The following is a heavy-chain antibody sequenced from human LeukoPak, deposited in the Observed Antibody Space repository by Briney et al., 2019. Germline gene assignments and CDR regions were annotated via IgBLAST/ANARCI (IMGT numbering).Heavy chain of an antibody. CDR3: ARLNGNFQNFYDY. CDR1: GGSISSISYY. Sequence: SETLSLTCTVSGGSISSISYYWGWLRQPPGKVLQWIGHIYYSGTDFYNPSLKSRVTISVDTSKNQFSLKLTSVTAADTALYYCARLNGNFQNFYDYWGQGTLVTVSS. D-gene: IGHD1-7*01. V-gene: IGHV4-39*07. J-gene: IGHJ4*02. CDR2: IYYSGTD.